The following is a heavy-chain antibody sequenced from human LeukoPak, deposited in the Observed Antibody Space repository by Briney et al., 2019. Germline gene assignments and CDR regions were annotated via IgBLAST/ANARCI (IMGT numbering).Heavy chain of an antibody. Sequence: PSETLSLTCTVSGDSISSSGYYWGWIRQSPGKGPEWNGSIYYTGRTSYNPSLNNRVAISIDTSKNHFSLRLSSVTAADTAVYYCARPLVGAISGPFDYWGQGILVTVSS. V-gene: IGHV4-39*02. D-gene: IGHD1-26*01. J-gene: IGHJ4*02. CDR1: GDSISSSGYY. CDR3: ARPLVGAISGPFDY. CDR2: IYYTGRT.